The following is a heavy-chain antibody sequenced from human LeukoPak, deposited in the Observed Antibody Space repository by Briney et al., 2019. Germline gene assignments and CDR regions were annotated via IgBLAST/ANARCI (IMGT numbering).Heavy chain of an antibody. Sequence: GGSLRLSCAASGFTVSSNYMSWVRQAPGKGLEWVSVIHSGGTTYYADSVKGRFTISRDNSKNTLYLQMNSLRAEDTAVYYCARDRXXXGPXPPXFDYXGRGTLVT. J-gene: IGHJ4*02. D-gene: IGHD3-22*01. CDR1: GFTVSSNY. CDR2: IHSGGTT. CDR3: ARDRXXXGPXPPXFDY. V-gene: IGHV3-66*02.